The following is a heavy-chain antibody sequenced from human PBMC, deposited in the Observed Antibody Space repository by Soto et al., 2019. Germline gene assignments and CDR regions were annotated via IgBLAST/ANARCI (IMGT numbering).Heavy chain of an antibody. V-gene: IGHV1-2*02. CDR3: ARDYEAGNFDY. D-gene: IGHD3-16*01. Sequence: ASVKVSCKASGYTFTGYYIHWVRQSPGQGLEWMGWINPDKGDTGYAQKFQGRVTMTRDTSISTGYMELIRLRSDDTAVYFCARDYEAGNFDYWGQGTLVTVSS. CDR1: GYTFTGYY. J-gene: IGHJ4*02. CDR2: INPDKGDT.